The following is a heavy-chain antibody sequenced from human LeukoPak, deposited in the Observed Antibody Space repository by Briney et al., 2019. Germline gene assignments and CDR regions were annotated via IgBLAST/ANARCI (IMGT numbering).Heavy chain of an antibody. D-gene: IGHD6-6*01. CDR1: GFSLSNYG. CDR3: AKPYSSSLRDPFDY. J-gene: IGHJ4*02. V-gene: IGHV3-30*02. CDR2: IQYDGSKT. Sequence: PGGSLRLSCVASGFSLSNYGLHWVRQAPGKGLEWVAFIQYDGSKTYYADSVKGRFTITRDNSKNTLYPQMNSLRTEDTAVYYCAKPYSSSLRDPFDYWGQGALVTVSS.